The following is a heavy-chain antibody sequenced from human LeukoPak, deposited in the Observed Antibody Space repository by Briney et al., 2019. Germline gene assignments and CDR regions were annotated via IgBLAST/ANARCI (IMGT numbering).Heavy chain of an antibody. J-gene: IGHJ4*02. CDR2: IKEDGTEK. CDR3: TRDDPRVGSTETD. V-gene: IGHV3-7*01. D-gene: IGHD1-26*01. Sequence: GGSLRLSCAASGFTFNSRWMSWVRQAPGKGLEWVANIKEDGTEKFYVDSVKGRFTVSRDNARASVFLQMNSLRAEDTAVYYCTRDDPRVGSTETDWGQGTLVTVSS. CDR1: GFTFNSRW.